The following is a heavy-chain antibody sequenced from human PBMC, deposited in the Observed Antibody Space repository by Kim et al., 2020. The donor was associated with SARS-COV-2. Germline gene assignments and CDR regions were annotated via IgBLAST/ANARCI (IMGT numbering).Heavy chain of an antibody. CDR2: IYYSGST. J-gene: IGHJ4*02. Sequence: SETLSLTCTVSGGSISSSSYYWGWIRQPPGKGLEWIGCIYYSGSTYYNPSLKSRVTISVDTKNNQFSLKLSSVTAADTTVYYYARHITELWLRRGLDYWGQGTLVTVSS. D-gene: IGHD5-18*01. CDR1: GGSISSSSYY. V-gene: IGHV4-39*01. CDR3: ARHITELWLRRGLDY.